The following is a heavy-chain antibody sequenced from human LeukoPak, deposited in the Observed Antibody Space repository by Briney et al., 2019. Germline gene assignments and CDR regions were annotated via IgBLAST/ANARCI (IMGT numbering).Heavy chain of an antibody. V-gene: IGHV4-30-4*01. J-gene: IGHJ4*02. CDR1: GGSISSGDYY. Sequence: PSQTLSLTCTVSGGSISSGDYYWSWIRQPPGKGLEWIGYIYSTGSTSHNPSLRNPITISLDTSKNQFSLKLNSVTAADTAVYYCARGVFWSSYYVYWGQGTQVTVSS. D-gene: IGHD3-3*01. CDR2: IYSTGST. CDR3: ARGVFWSSYYVY.